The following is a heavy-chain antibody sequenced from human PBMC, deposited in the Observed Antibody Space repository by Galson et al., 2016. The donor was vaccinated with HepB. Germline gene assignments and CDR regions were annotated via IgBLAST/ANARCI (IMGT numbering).Heavy chain of an antibody. D-gene: IGHD3-16*02. CDR1: GGSLSGYY. CDR3: ARLYHYDYIWGTYRGGFYGMDV. V-gene: IGHV4-34*01. Sequence: LSLTCGVSGGSLSGYYWTWIRQPPEKGLEWIGEISHTGTTNYNPSLTSRVTFSVDTSKNQFSLSLISVTAADTAVYYCARLYHYDYIWGTYRGGFYGMDVWGQGTTVTVSS. J-gene: IGHJ6*02. CDR2: ISHTGTT.